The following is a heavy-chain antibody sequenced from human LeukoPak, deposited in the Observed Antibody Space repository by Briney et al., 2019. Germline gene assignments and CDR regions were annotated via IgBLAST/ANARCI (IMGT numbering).Heavy chain of an antibody. CDR2: VSSSSSTI. J-gene: IGHJ6*03. V-gene: IGHV3-48*01. D-gene: IGHD1-1*01. CDR3: ATYRSYCYMDV. CDR1: GFTFSSNG. Sequence: PGGSLRLSCAASGFTFSSNGMNWVRQAPGKGLEWVSYVSSSSSTIYYADSVKGRFTISRDNAKNSLYLQMNSLRAEDTAVYYCATYRSYCYMDVWGKGTTVTVSS.